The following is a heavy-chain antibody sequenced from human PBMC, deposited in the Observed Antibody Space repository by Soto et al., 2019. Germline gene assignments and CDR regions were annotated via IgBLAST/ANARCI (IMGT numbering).Heavy chain of an antibody. D-gene: IGHD3-3*01. Sequence: ASVKVSCKASGYTFIAYGIHWVRQAPGQRLEWMGWINTGNGHTKYSQKFQGRVTITRDTSARTAYMELNSLRSEDTAVYYCASRGYDFWSGLDPWGQGTLVTVSS. CDR2: INTGNGHT. J-gene: IGHJ5*02. CDR3: ASRGYDFWSGLDP. V-gene: IGHV1-3*04. CDR1: GYTFIAYG.